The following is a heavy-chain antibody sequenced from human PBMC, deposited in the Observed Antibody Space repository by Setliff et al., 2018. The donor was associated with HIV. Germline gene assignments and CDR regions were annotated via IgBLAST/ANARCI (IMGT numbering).Heavy chain of an antibody. D-gene: IGHD6-6*01. CDR1: GFTFSTYA. Sequence: PGGSLRLSCAASGFTFSTYAMSWVRQAPGKGLEWVSAISGSVGSTYYADSVKGRFTISRDNSKHTLYLQMNSLRAEDTAVYYCAKAVAQQFVSFFDHWGQGTPVTVSS. CDR3: AKAVAQQFVSFFDH. J-gene: IGHJ4*02. CDR2: ISGSVGST. V-gene: IGHV3-23*01.